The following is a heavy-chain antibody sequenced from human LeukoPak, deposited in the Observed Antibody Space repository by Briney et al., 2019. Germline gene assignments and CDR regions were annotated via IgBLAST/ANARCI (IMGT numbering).Heavy chain of an antibody. Sequence: GGSLRLPCAASGFTFSSYAMSWVRQAPGKGLEWVSAISGSGGTTYYADSVKGRFTISRDNSKNTLYLQMNSLRAEDTAVYYCAKDRGMFLVGYLDYWGQGTLVTVSS. J-gene: IGHJ4*02. CDR1: GFTFSSYA. CDR3: AKDRGMFLVGYLDY. V-gene: IGHV3-23*01. D-gene: IGHD2-15*01. CDR2: ISGSGGTT.